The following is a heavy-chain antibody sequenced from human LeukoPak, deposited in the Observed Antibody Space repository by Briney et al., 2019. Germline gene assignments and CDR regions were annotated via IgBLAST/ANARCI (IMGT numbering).Heavy chain of an antibody. CDR2: INPNSGGT. Sequence: ASVKVSCKASGYTFTAYYMHWVRQAPGQGLEWMGWINPNSGGTNSPQKFQGRVTISVDTSKNQFSLKLSSVTAADTAVYYCARYEYGADAWFDPWGQGTLVTVSS. J-gene: IGHJ5*02. D-gene: IGHD4-17*01. V-gene: IGHV1-2*02. CDR3: ARYEYGADAWFDP. CDR1: GYTFTAYY.